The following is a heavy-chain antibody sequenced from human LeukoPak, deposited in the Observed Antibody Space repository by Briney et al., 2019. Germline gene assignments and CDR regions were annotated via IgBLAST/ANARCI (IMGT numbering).Heavy chain of an antibody. D-gene: IGHD5-18*01. CDR3: AKDIAQGYTFGSIEQDY. J-gene: IGHJ4*02. V-gene: IGHV3-23*01. Sequence: GGSLRLSCAVSGLTFSRYAMSWVRQAPGRGLEWVSAISESGTGTYYADSVKGRFTISRDNSKNTLSLHMNSLRAEDTAVYYCAKDIAQGYTFGSIEQDYWGQGTLVTVSS. CDR2: ISESGTGT. CDR1: GLTFSRYA.